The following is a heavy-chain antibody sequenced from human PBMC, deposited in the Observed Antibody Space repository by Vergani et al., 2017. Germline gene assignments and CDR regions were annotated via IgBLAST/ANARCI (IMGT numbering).Heavy chain of an antibody. Sequence: EVQLLESGGGLFQLGGSLSPSCAAPEFTFSSYALSWFPQAPGKGLDWVSAISGSGGRTYYADSVKGRFTISRDNSKNTLYLKMNSLRAEDTAVYYCAKDRRGGSGSYVDYWGQGTLVTVSS. CDR1: EFTFSSYA. J-gene: IGHJ4*02. D-gene: IGHD3-10*01. CDR2: ISGSGGRT. V-gene: IGHV3-23*01. CDR3: AKDRRGGSGSYVDY.